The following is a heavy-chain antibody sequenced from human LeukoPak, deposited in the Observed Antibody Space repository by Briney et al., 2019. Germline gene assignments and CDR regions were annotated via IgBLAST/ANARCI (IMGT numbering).Heavy chain of an antibody. D-gene: IGHD4-17*01. CDR2: ISAYNGNT. Sequence: ASVKVSCKASGYTFTSYGISWVRQAPGQGLEWMGWISAYNGNTNYAQKLQGRVTMTTDTPTSTAYMELRSLRSDDTAVYYCARDGGGAYGDYVPFDYWGQGTLVTVSS. CDR3: ARDGGGAYGDYVPFDY. CDR1: GYTFTSYG. V-gene: IGHV1-18*01. J-gene: IGHJ4*02.